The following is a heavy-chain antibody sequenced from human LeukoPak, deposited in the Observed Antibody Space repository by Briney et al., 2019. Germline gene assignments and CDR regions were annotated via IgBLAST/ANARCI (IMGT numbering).Heavy chain of an antibody. J-gene: IGHJ3*02. Sequence: PSETLSLTCTVSGYSISSSGYYWGWIRQPPGEGLEWIGNMYDGGSTYYNPSLKRRVTISRDKSKNQFSLKLSSVTAADTAVYYCARHAGRIAVAGRSRDAFDIWGQGTMVTVSS. CDR2: MYDGGST. V-gene: IGHV4-39*01. D-gene: IGHD6-19*01. CDR3: ARHAGRIAVAGRSRDAFDI. CDR1: GYSISSSGYY.